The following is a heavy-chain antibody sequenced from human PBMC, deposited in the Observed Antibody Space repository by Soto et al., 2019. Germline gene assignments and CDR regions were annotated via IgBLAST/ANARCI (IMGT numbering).Heavy chain of an antibody. V-gene: IGHV3-74*01. J-gene: IGHJ4*02. Sequence: PGGSLRLSCAASGFTFNSYWMHWVRQAPGKGLVWVSRINSDGSSITYADSVKGRFTISRDNAKNTLYLQMNSLRAEDTAVYYCASGYSYERFDYWGQGTLVTVSS. CDR2: INSDGSSI. D-gene: IGHD5-18*01. CDR1: GFTFNSYW. CDR3: ASGYSYERFDY.